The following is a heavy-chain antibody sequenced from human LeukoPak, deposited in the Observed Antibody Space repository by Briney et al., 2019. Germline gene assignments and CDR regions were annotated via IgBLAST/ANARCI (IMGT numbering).Heavy chain of an antibody. CDR2: ISGSGRST. D-gene: IGHD6-13*01. CDR3: ATSVVIAAAGSDY. J-gene: IGHJ4*02. Sequence: PGRSLRLSCAASGFTFSSYAMSWVRQAPGKGMEWVGAISGSGRSTYYAASVNRRFTISTDNSKNPLYLQMNSLRAQDTAVYYCATSVVIAAAGSDYWGQGTLVTVSS. CDR1: GFTFSSYA. V-gene: IGHV3-23*01.